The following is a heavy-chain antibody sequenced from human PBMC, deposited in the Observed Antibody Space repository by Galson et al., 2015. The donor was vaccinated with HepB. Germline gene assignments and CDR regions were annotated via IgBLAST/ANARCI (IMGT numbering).Heavy chain of an antibody. D-gene: IGHD2-8*01. J-gene: IGHJ2*01. Sequence: SLRLSCAASGFTFSNHGIHWVRQAPGKGLEWVAVISSGGGTQYLADSVRGRVTLSRDNPKNTVYLQMNSLGAEDAAVYHCAKEIMVHAGDWYFDLWGRGTLVTVSS. V-gene: IGHV3-30*18. CDR3: AKEIMVHAGDWYFDL. CDR2: ISSGGGTQ. CDR1: GFTFSNHG.